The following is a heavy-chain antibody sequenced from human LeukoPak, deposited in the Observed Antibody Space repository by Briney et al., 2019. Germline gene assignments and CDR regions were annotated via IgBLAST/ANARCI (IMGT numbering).Heavy chain of an antibody. CDR2: IYYSGST. D-gene: IGHD6-19*01. V-gene: IGHV4-59*01. Sequence: SETLSLTCTVSGGXISSYYCSWIRQPPGKGLEWIGYIYYSGSTNYNPSLKSRVTISVDTSKNQFSLKLSSVTAADTAVYYCAGIAVAYFDYWGQGTLVTVSS. CDR1: GGXISSYY. CDR3: AGIAVAYFDY. J-gene: IGHJ4*02.